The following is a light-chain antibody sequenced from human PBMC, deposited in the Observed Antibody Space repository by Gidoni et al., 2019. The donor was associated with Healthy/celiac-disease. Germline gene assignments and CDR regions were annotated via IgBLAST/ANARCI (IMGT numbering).Light chain of an antibody. CDR3: CSYAGGYV. Sequence: QSALTQPASGSGSPGQSITISCTGTSSDVGSYNLVSWYQQHTGKAPKLMIYEGSKRPSGVSNRFSGSKSGNTASLTISGLQAEDEADYYCCSYAGGYVFGTVTKVTVL. CDR2: EGS. V-gene: IGLV2-23*01. J-gene: IGLJ1*01. CDR1: SSDVGSYNL.